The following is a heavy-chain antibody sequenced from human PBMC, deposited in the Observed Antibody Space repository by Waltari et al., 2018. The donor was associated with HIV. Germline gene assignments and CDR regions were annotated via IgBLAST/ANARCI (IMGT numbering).Heavy chain of an antibody. J-gene: IGHJ4*02. CDR2: IYYSGST. Sequence: QLQLQESGPGLVKPSETLSLTCTVSGGSISSSSYYWGWIRQPPGKGLEWIGSIYYSGSTYYNPSLKSRVTISVDTSKNQFSLKLSSVTAADTAVYYCARSRAAAADSFDYWGQGTLVTVSS. V-gene: IGHV4-39*01. D-gene: IGHD6-13*01. CDR1: GGSISSSSYY. CDR3: ARSRAAAADSFDY.